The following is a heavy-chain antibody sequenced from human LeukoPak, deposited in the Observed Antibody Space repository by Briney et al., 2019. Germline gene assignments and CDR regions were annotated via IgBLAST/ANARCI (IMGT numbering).Heavy chain of an antibody. CDR2: MNPNSGNT. J-gene: IGHJ6*02. CDR1: GYTFTSYD. V-gene: IGHV1-8*01. CDR3: ARAGEYCSSTSCYAVRFRDYYYYGMDV. D-gene: IGHD2-2*01. Sequence: ASVKVSCKASGYTFTSYDINWVRQATGQGLEWMGWMNPNSGNTGYAQKFQGRVTMTRNTSISTAYMELSSLRSEDTAVYYCARAGEYCSSTSCYAVRFRDYYYYGMDVWGQGTTVTVSS.